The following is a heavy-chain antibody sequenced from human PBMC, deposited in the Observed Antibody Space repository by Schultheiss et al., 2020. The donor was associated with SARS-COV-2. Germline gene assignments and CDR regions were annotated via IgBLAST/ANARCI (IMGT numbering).Heavy chain of an antibody. CDR1: GGSISSSSYY. D-gene: IGHD3-3*01. CDR3: ARAKYDFWSGLFDY. V-gene: IGHV4-61*05. J-gene: IGHJ4*02. Sequence: SETLSLTCTVSGGSISSSSYYWGWIRQPPGKGLEWIGYIYYSGSTNYNPSLKSRVTISVDTSKNQFSLKLSSVTAADTAVYYCARAKYDFWSGLFDYWGQGTLVTVSS. CDR2: IYYSGST.